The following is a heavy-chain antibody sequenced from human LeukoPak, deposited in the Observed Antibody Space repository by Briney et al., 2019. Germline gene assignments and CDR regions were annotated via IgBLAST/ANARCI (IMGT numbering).Heavy chain of an antibody. V-gene: IGHV4-34*01. J-gene: IGHJ5*02. CDR2: INHSGST. Sequence: SETLSLTCAVYGGSFSGYYWSWIRQPPGKGLEWIGEINHSGSTNYNPSLKSRVTISVDTSKNQFSLKLSSVTAADTAVYYCARIRGSIFWSGYYTTQSRAQSRNWFDPWGQGTLVTVSS. D-gene: IGHD3-3*01. CDR1: GGSFSGYY. CDR3: ARIRGSIFWSGYYTTQSRAQSRNWFDP.